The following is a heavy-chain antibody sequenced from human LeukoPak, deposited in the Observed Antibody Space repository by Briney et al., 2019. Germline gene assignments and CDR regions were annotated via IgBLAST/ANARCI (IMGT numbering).Heavy chain of an antibody. CDR1: GGSISSGAYY. CDR3: ARGGYEGVGPNKRSDY. V-gene: IGHV4-31*03. Sequence: PSQTLPLTCTVSGGSISSGAYYWSWIRQHPGKGLEWIGSIHYSGSTSYNPPLKSRVTISVDTSKNQFSLKLSSVTAADTAVYYCARGGYEGVGPNKRSDYWGQGALVTVSS. D-gene: IGHD5-12*01. CDR2: IHYSGST. J-gene: IGHJ4*02.